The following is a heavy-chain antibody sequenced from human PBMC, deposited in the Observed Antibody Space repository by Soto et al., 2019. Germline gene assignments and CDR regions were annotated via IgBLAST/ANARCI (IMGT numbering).Heavy chain of an antibody. Sequence: ETLSLTCAVYGGSFSGYYWSWIRQPPGKGLEWIGEINHSGSTNYNPSLKSRVTISVDTSKNQFSLKLSSVTAADTAVYYCARGRDFRGMDVWGQGTTVTVSS. CDR3: ARGRDFRGMDV. D-gene: IGHD3-3*01. CDR1: GGSFSGYY. J-gene: IGHJ6*02. CDR2: INHSGST. V-gene: IGHV4-34*01.